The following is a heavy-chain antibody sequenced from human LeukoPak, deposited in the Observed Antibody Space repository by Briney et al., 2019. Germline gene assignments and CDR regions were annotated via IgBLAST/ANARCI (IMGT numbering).Heavy chain of an antibody. Sequence: GASVKVSCKASAYTFTDNYMHWVRQAPGQGLEWMGWINANSGGARLAQKFQGRVTMTRDTSISTAYMELSRLRSDDTAVYCCARDQGYYDSSGYLFWFDPWGQGTLVTVSS. CDR2: INANSGGA. D-gene: IGHD3-22*01. CDR3: ARDQGYYDSSGYLFWFDP. CDR1: AYTFTDNY. J-gene: IGHJ5*02. V-gene: IGHV1-2*02.